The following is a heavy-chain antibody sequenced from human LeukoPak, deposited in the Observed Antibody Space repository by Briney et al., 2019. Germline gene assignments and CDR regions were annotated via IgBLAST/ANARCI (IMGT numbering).Heavy chain of an antibody. D-gene: IGHD2-2*01. J-gene: IGHJ3*02. CDR3: AKLDAVPAAAILRNAFDI. Sequence: LSGGSLRLSCAASGFTFSSYGMSWVRQAPGKGLEWVSAISGSGGSTYYADSVKGRFTISRDNSKNTLYLQMNSLRAEDTAVYYCAKLDAVPAAAILRNAFDIWGQGTMVTVSS. CDR2: ISGSGGST. CDR1: GFTFSSYG. V-gene: IGHV3-23*01.